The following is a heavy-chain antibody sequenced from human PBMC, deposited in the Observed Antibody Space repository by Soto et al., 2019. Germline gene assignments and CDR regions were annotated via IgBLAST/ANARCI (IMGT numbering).Heavy chain of an antibody. CDR2: MSGSGDST. CDR3: AKLKTYYGSGSYYRRPLDC. Sequence: GGSLRLSCVASGFTFSNYAMHWVRQAPGKGLEWVSVMSGSGDSTYYADSVKGRFTIYRDNSKNTLYLQMNSLRAEDTAVYYCAKLKTYYGSGSYYRRPLDCWGQGTLVTVSS. D-gene: IGHD3-10*01. CDR1: GFTFSNYA. V-gene: IGHV3-23*01. J-gene: IGHJ4*02.